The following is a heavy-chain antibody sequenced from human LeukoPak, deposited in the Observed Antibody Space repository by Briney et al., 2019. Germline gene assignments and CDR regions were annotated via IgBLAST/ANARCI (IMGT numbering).Heavy chain of an antibody. CDR1: GFTFSSYG. CDR2: IWYDGSNK. J-gene: IGHJ4*02. D-gene: IGHD3-22*01. CDR3: ARDKVVITTEWSLDY. Sequence: GGSLRLSCAASGFTFSSYGMHWVRQAPGKGLEWVAVIWYDGSNKYYADSVKGRFTISRDNSKNTLYLQMNSLRAEDTAVYYCARDKVVITTEWSLDYWGQGTLVTVSS. V-gene: IGHV3-33*01.